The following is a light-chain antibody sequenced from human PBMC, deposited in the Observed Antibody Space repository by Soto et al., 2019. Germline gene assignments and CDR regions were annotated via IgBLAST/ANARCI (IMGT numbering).Light chain of an antibody. CDR1: QTINGR. J-gene: IGKJ2*01. Sequence: DIQMTQSPCTLSASIGDRVTITCRASQTINGRLAWYQQKPGRPPKLLIYDVSFLESGAPSRFSGSGSGTDFTLTISSLRPDDFATFYCQQYKVYPYTFGQGSRLDIQ. CDR2: DVS. V-gene: IGKV1-5*01. CDR3: QQYKVYPYT.